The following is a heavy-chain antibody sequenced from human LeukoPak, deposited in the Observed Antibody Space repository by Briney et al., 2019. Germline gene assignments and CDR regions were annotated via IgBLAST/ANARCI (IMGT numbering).Heavy chain of an antibody. CDR1: GYTFTNYD. D-gene: IGHD2-15*01. J-gene: IGHJ5*02. V-gene: IGHV1-8*01. CDR3: ARGCNGVSCYSGSNWFDT. Sequence: ASVKVSCKTSGYTFTNYDINWVRQATGQGLEWMGWMNSNGGHTGYAQKFQGRVTMTRDTSINTAYMELHNLRSDDTAVYYCARGCNGVSCYSGSNWFDTWGLGTLVTVSS. CDR2: MNSNGGHT.